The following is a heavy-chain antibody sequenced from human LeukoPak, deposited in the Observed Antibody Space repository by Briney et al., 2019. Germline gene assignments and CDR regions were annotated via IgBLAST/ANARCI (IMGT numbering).Heavy chain of an antibody. D-gene: IGHD5-12*01. J-gene: IGHJ3*02. V-gene: IGHV4-34*01. Sequence: SETLSLTCAVYGGSFSGYYWSWIRQPPGKGLERIGEINHSGSTNYNPSLKSRVTISVDTSKNQFSLKLSSVTAADTAVYYCARSSQQWLRFRGAFDIWGQGTMVTVSS. CDR2: INHSGST. CDR1: GGSFSGYY. CDR3: ARSSQQWLRFRGAFDI.